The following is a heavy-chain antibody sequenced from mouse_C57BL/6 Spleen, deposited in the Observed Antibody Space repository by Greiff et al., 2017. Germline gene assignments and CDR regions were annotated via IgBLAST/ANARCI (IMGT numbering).Heavy chain of an antibody. CDR2: IYPGDGDT. Sequence: VQLQQSGAELVKPGASVKISCKASGYAFSSYWMNWVKQRPGKGLEWIGQIYPGDGDTNYNGKFKGTATLTADKSSSTAYMRISSLTSEDSAVYYWAKSGNYRAWFAYWGQGALVTVSA. D-gene: IGHD2-1*01. J-gene: IGHJ3*01. V-gene: IGHV1-80*01. CDR3: AKSGNYRAWFAY. CDR1: GYAFSSYW.